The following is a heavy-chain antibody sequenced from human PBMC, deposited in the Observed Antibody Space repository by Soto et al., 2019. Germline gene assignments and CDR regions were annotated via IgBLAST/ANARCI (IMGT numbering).Heavy chain of an antibody. Sequence: PGGSLRLSCAASGFTFSSYAMHWVRQAPGKGLEWVAVISYDGSNKYYADSVKGRFTISRDNSKNTLYLQMNSLRAEDTAVYYCARVLANYYDRSIVGSFDYWGQGTLVTVS. CDR1: GFTFSSYA. CDR3: ARVLANYYDRSIVGSFDY. J-gene: IGHJ4*02. CDR2: ISYDGSNK. D-gene: IGHD3-22*01. V-gene: IGHV3-30-3*01.